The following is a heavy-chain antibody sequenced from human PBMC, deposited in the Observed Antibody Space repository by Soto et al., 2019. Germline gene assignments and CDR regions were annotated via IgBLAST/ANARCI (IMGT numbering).Heavy chain of an antibody. CDR2: VYSDGNT. V-gene: IGHV4-31*03. Sequence: QVQLHESGPGLVKPSETLSLTCTISGDSLSSGSYYWTWIRQHPGKGLEWIGYVYSDGNTYYTPSLQSRVSISLHTSKSQFSLNLRSVSDADTAVYYCARDPGRDGYSWAFDLWGRGTLVSVSS. CDR1: GDSLSSGSYY. D-gene: IGHD4-4*01. CDR3: ARDPGRDGYSWAFDL. J-gene: IGHJ4*02.